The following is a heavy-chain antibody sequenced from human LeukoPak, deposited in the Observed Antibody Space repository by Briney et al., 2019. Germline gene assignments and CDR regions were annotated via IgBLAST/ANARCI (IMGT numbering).Heavy chain of an antibody. Sequence: SETLSLTCTVSGGSISSSTYYWGWIRQPPGKGLEWIGSIYYSGSTYYNPSLKSRVTISVDTSKNQFSLKLSSVTAADTAVYYCARGLGYTAMVRYNWFDPWGQGTLVTVSS. D-gene: IGHD5-18*01. CDR1: GGSISSSTYY. CDR2: IYYSGST. J-gene: IGHJ5*02. V-gene: IGHV4-39*01. CDR3: ARGLGYTAMVRYNWFDP.